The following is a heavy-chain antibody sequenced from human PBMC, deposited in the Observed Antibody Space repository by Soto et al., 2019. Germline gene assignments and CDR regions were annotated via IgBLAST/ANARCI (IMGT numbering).Heavy chain of an antibody. D-gene: IGHD3-22*01. V-gene: IGHV3-48*03. CDR1: EFTFNKFD. Sequence: PAGPLRLPWAAPEFTFNKFDMNWVRQAPMKGLEWVSYISSSGSTVYYAESVEGRFTISRDNAKNSLYLQMGSLRPEATAVYYCASDVASDSDSSAYRDPYYYALDVWRQGTTDT. J-gene: IGHJ6*02. CDR3: ASDVASDSDSSAYRDPYYYALDV. CDR2: ISSSGSTV.